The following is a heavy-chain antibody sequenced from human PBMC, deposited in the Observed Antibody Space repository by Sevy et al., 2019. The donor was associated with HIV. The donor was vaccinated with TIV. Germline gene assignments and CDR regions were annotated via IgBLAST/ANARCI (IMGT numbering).Heavy chain of an antibody. Sequence: ASVKVSCKASGFNFASYDIYWVRQATGQGLEWMGWMNTNTSNTGFAQKFQGRVTMTRNTSITTAYMELSNLRSEDTAVYYCARVSGWHLRYGMDIWGQGTTVTVS. CDR3: ARVSGWHLRYGMDI. J-gene: IGHJ6*01. CDR2: MNTNTSNT. CDR1: GFNFASYD. D-gene: IGHD6-19*01. V-gene: IGHV1-8*02.